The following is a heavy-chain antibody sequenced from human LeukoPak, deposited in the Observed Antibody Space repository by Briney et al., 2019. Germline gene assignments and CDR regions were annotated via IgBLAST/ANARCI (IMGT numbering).Heavy chain of an antibody. CDR3: ARHGEYYDYVWGSLDI. CDR2: IYYSGST. CDR1: GGSISSSSYY. Sequence: SETLSLTCTVSGGSISSSSYYWGWIRQPPGKGLEWIGSIYYSGSTYYNPSLKSRVTISVDTSKNQFSLKLSSVTAADTAVYYCARHGEYYDYVWGSLDIWGQGTMVTVSS. V-gene: IGHV4-39*01. D-gene: IGHD3-16*01. J-gene: IGHJ3*02.